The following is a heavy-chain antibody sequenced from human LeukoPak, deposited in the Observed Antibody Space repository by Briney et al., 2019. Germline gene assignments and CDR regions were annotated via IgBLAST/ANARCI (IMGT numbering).Heavy chain of an antibody. Sequence: SVKVSCKASGGTFSSYAISWVRQAPGQGLEWMGGIIPIFGTANYAQKFQGRVTTTTDESTSTAYMELRSLTSEGTAVYYCARRGRGYSYGISSDAFDIWGQGTMVTVSS. D-gene: IGHD5-18*01. V-gene: IGHV1-69*05. CDR1: GGTFSSYA. J-gene: IGHJ3*02. CDR2: IIPIFGTA. CDR3: ARRGRGYSYGISSDAFDI.